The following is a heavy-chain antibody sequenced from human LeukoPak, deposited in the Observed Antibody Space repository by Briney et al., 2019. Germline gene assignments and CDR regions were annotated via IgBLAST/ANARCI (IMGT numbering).Heavy chain of an antibody. CDR1: GGSISSYY. D-gene: IGHD3-10*01. J-gene: IGHJ4*02. V-gene: IGHV4-59*08. CDR3: ARRSTHYYGSGSYFFDY. CDR2: IYYSGST. Sequence: SETLSLTCTVSGGSISSYYWSWIRQPPGKGLEWIGYIYYSGSTNYNPSLKSRVTISVDTSMNQFSLKLSSVTAADTAVYYCARRSTHYYGSGSYFFDYWAREPWSPSPQ.